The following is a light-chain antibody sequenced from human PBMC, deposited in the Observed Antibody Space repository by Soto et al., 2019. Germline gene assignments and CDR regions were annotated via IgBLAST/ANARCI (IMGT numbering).Light chain of an antibody. CDR1: QSVSSN. Sequence: EVVMTQSPATLSVSPGERATLSCRASQSVSSNLAWYQQKPGQAPRLLIYGASTRATGIPARFSGSGSGTEFTLTISSLQSEDFAIYYCRQYKNWPPITFGQGTKLAIK. J-gene: IGKJ2*01. CDR2: GAS. V-gene: IGKV3-15*01. CDR3: RQYKNWPPIT.